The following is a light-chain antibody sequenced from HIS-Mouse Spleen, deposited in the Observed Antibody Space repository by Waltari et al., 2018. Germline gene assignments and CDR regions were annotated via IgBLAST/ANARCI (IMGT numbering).Light chain of an antibody. V-gene: IGLV3-10*01. CDR3: YSTDSSGNHRV. Sequence: SYELTQPPSVSVSPGQTARITCSGDALQKKYAYWYQQKFGQAPVLVIYEDSKRPSGIPARFSGSSSGTMATLTISGAQVEDEADYYCYSTDSSGNHRVFGGGTKLTVL. CDR1: ALQKKY. CDR2: EDS. J-gene: IGLJ2*01.